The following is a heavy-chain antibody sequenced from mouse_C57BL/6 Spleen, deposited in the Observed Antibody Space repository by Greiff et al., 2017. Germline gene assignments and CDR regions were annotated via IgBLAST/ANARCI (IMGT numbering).Heavy chain of an antibody. CDR2: IRNKANGYTT. V-gene: IGHV7-3*01. D-gene: IGHD2-3*01. CDR1: GFTFTDYY. Sequence: EVMLVESGGGLVQPGGSLSLSCAASGFTFTDYYMSWVRQPPGKALEWLGFIRNKANGYTTEYSASVKGRFTISRDNSQSILYLQMNALRAEDSATYYCARYRYDVYFYFDYWGQGTTLTVSS. CDR3: ARYRYDVYFYFDY. J-gene: IGHJ2*01.